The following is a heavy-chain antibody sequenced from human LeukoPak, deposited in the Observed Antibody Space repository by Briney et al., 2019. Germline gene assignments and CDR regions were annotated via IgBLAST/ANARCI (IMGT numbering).Heavy chain of an antibody. CDR3: ARGVPGVGFDY. J-gene: IGHJ4*02. V-gene: IGHV3-30-3*01. D-gene: IGHD2-15*01. CDR1: GFTFSSYA. CDR2: ISYDGSNK. Sequence: GGSLRLSCAASGFTFSSYAMHWVRQAPGKGLEWVAVISYDGSNKYYADSVKGRFTISRDNSKNTLHLQMNSLRAEDTAVYYCARGVPGVGFDYWGQGTLVTVSS.